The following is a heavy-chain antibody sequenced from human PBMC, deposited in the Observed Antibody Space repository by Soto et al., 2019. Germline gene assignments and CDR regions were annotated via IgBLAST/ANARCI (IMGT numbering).Heavy chain of an antibody. CDR3: VLSPDDFWSGYCPAMDV. V-gene: IGHV3-74*01. D-gene: IGHD3-3*01. CDR2: INSDGSST. CDR1: GCTFSSHG. Sequence: GVLLRLSCAVAGCTFSSHGMHWIRQAPGKGLVLVSRINSDGSSTSYADSVKGRFTISRDNAKNTLYLQMNSLRAEDTAVYYCVLSPDDFWSGYCPAMDVRGQGTTVTVFS. J-gene: IGHJ6*01.